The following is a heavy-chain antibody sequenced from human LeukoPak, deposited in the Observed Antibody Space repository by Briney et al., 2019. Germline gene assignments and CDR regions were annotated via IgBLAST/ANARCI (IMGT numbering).Heavy chain of an antibody. J-gene: IGHJ5*02. CDR1: GFTFSSYW. V-gene: IGHV3-7*01. D-gene: IGHD2-2*02. Sequence: GGSLRLSCAASGFTFSSYWMSWVRQAPGKGLEWVANIKQDGSEKYYVDSVKGRFTISRDNAKNSLYLQMNSLRAEDTAVYYCARGHRRVTGYCSSTSCYTEWFDPWGQGTLVTVSS. CDR3: ARGHRRVTGYCSSTSCYTEWFDP. CDR2: IKQDGSEK.